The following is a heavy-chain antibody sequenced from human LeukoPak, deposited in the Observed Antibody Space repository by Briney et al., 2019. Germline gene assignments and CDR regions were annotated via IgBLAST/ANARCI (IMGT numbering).Heavy chain of an antibody. CDR3: ARGGGGSYYHLLDY. CDR2: ISSSSSYI. CDR1: GFTFSSYS. V-gene: IGHV3-21*01. J-gene: IGHJ4*02. D-gene: IGHD1-26*01. Sequence: GGSLRLSCAASGFTFSSYSMNWVRQAPGKGLESVSSISSSSSYIYYADSVKGRFTISRDNAKNSLYLQMNSLRAEDTAVYYCARGGGGSYYHLLDYWGQGTLVTVSS.